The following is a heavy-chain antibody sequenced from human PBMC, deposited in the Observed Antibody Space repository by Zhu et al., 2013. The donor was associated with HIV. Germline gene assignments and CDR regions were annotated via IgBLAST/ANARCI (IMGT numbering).Heavy chain of an antibody. V-gene: IGHV1-69*01. Sequence: QVQLVQSGAEVKKPGSSVRVSCKASGGTFSSYAISWVRQAPGQGLEWMGGIIPMFGTANYAQKFQGRVTIIADESTSTAYMELSSLRSEDTAVYYCARVLYYYDSSGYYYTYYYGMDVWGQGP. CDR3: ARVLYYYDSSGYYYTYYYGMDV. CDR1: GGTFSSYA. D-gene: IGHD3-22*01. CDR2: IIPMFGTA. J-gene: IGHJ6*02.